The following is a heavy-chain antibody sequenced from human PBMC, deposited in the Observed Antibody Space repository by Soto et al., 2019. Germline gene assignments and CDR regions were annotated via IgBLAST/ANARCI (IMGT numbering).Heavy chain of an antibody. V-gene: IGHV4-59*01. CDR3: GSVRPSGYVLS. J-gene: IGHJ5*02. D-gene: IGHD6-25*01. CDR2: VYFSGNT. CDR1: GGSLSSNY. Sequence: SETLSLTCTVSGGSLSSNYWTWIRQSPGKGLEWIGYVYFSGNTNYNPSLKSRVSISIDTSKNQFSLRLASVTAADTAFYYCGSVRPSGYVLSWGQGTLVTVYS.